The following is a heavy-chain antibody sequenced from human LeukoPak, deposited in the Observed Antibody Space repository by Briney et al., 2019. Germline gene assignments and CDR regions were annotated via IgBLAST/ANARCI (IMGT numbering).Heavy chain of an antibody. Sequence: GGSLRLSCAASGFTFSSYSMNWVRQAPGKGLEWISGISDSGGDTYYTDSVKGRFTISRDNFQNTLYVQMNSLRAEDTAVYYCAKENYGYAFDYWGQGTLVTVSS. CDR1: GFTFSSYS. V-gene: IGHV3-23*01. D-gene: IGHD4-17*01. CDR2: ISDSGGDT. CDR3: AKENYGYAFDY. J-gene: IGHJ4*02.